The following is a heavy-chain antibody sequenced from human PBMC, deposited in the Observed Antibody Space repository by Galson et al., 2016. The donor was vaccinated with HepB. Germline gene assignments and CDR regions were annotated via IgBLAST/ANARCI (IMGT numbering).Heavy chain of an antibody. CDR1: EIDFTDAW. D-gene: IGHD5-18*01. CDR3: TRDQGGYRFYGMDI. V-gene: IGHV3-15*01. J-gene: IGHJ6*02. CDR2: INSKGHGETT. Sequence: SLRLSCATTEIDFTDAWMSWVRQAPGKGLEWVGRINSKGHGETTDYAAPVKDRFTISRDDSKNTLYLQRNSLKTEDTAAYYCTRDQGGYRFYGMDIWGQGTTVTVSS.